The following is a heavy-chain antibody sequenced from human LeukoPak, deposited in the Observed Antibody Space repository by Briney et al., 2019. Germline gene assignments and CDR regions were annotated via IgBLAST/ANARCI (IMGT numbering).Heavy chain of an antibody. CDR1: GFTFSSYG. V-gene: IGHV3-33*01. D-gene: IGHD3-22*01. Sequence: GRSLRLSCAASGFTFSSYGMHWVRQAPGKGLEWVAVIWYDGSNKYYADSVKGRFTIPRDNSKNTLYLQMNSLRAEDTAVYYCVRGSREWLLLNWFDPWGQGTLVTVSS. CDR3: VRGSREWLLLNWFDP. CDR2: IWYDGSNK. J-gene: IGHJ5*02.